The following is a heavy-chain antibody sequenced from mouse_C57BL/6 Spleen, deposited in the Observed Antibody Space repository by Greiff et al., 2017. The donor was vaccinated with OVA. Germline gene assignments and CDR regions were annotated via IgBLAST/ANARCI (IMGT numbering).Heavy chain of an antibody. CDR2: IYPGDGDT. D-gene: IGHD1-1*01. Sequence: QVQLQQSGPELVKPGASVKISCKASGYAFSSSWLNWVKQRPGKGLEWIGRIYPGDGDTNYNGKFTGKATLTADKSSSTAYMQLSSLTSEDSAVYFCARHSGSSSYFDYWGQGTTLTVAS. CDR3: ARHSGSSSYFDY. CDR1: GYAFSSSW. V-gene: IGHV1-82*01. J-gene: IGHJ2*01.